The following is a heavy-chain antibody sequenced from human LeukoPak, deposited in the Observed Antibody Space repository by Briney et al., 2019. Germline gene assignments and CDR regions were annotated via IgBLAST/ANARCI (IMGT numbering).Heavy chain of an antibody. J-gene: IGHJ4*02. Sequence: GGPLRLSCAPSGFPFSNVWVSWVRQAPGKGLEWVGHVKRKTEGRTTDCAAPVKRRFPISREDSKNTLYLQMNSLKTEDTAVYYYTTVSGSYPQLRYWGQGTLVTVSS. CDR2: VKRKTEGRTT. V-gene: IGHV3-15*01. D-gene: IGHD1-26*01. CDR1: GFPFSNVW. CDR3: TTVSGSYPQLRY.